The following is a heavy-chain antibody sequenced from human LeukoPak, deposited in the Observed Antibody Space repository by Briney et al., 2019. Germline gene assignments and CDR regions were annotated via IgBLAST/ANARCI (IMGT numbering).Heavy chain of an antibody. CDR3: AARSGISPYYIDY. Sequence: PGGSLRLSCAASGFTFSSFGMSWVRQGPGKGLEWGSGISGNGRSTYYADSVKGRFTISRDNSRNTLYLQMNSLRAEDTALYYCAARSGISPYYIDYWGQGTLVTVSS. V-gene: IGHV3-23*01. CDR1: GFTFSSFG. D-gene: IGHD1-26*01. J-gene: IGHJ4*02. CDR2: ISGNGRST.